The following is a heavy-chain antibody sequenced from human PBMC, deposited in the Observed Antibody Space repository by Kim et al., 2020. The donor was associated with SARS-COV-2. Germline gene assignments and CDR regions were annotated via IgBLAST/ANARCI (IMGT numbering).Heavy chain of an antibody. CDR2: ISWNSGSI. J-gene: IGHJ4*02. D-gene: IGHD6-19*01. CDR3: AKDAGPWPDQTGYSSGWYDY. V-gene: IGHV3-9*01. Sequence: GGSLRLSCAASGFTFGDYAMHWVRQAPGKGLEWVSGISWNSGSIGYADSVKGRFTISRDNAKNSLYLQMNSLRAEDTALYYCAKDAGPWPDQTGYSSGWYDYWGQGTLVTVSS. CDR1: GFTFGDYA.